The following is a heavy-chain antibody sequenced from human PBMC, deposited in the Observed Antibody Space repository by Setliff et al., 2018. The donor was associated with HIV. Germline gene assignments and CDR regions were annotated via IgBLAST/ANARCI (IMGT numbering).Heavy chain of an antibody. J-gene: IGHJ5*02. CDR3: ARSTVGAGASFP. Sequence: LTCPVSGDSINTHYWSWIRQPPGKGLEWIGCISHSGNTNFNPSLNSRVTISLDTSKNQFSLRLTSLTAADTAIYYCARSTVGAGASFPWGRGILVTVSS. CDR2: ISHSGNT. V-gene: IGHV4-59*11. D-gene: IGHD1-26*01. CDR1: GDSINTHY.